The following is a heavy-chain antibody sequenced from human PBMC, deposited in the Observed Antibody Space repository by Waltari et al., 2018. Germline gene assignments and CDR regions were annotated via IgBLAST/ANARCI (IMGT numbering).Heavy chain of an antibody. D-gene: IGHD3-16*01. Sequence: EVQLVESGGGVVWPGGSLRLSCAASGFTFDDYGMSWVRQVPGKGLQWVSGINWKGSNTDYADSVKGRCTISRDNAKNSLFLEMKSLRAEDTALYYCVREVWGWFDPWGQGTLVTVSS. CDR2: INWKGSNT. V-gene: IGHV3-20*04. J-gene: IGHJ5*02. CDR1: GFTFDDYG. CDR3: VREVWGWFDP.